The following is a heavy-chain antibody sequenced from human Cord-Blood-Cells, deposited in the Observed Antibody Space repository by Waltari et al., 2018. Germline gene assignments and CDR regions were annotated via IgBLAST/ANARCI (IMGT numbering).Heavy chain of an antibody. J-gene: IGHJ4*02. CDR1: GGSISSYY. CDR3: ARAVGMSRNYFDY. D-gene: IGHD2-21*01. V-gene: IGHV4-59*01. Sequence: QVQLQESGPGLVKPSETLSLTCTVSGGSISSYYWSWIRQPPGKGLEWIGYIYYSGSTNYNPSLKIRVTISVDTSKNQFSLKRGSVTAADTAVYYCARAVGMSRNYFDYWGQGTLVTVSS. CDR2: IYYSGST.